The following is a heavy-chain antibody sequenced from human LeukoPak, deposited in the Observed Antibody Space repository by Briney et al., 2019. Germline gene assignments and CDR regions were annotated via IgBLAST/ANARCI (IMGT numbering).Heavy chain of an antibody. D-gene: IGHD1-7*01. CDR2: IYSSGST. Sequence: SETLSLTCSVSGGSMSNYCWSWIRQPAGKGLEWIGRIYSSGSTNYNPSLKSRVTMSIDTSKNQFSLKLSSVTAADTAVYYCARRWNYGRNYYIDVWGKGATVSVSS. CDR3: ARRWNYGRNYYIDV. V-gene: IGHV4-4*07. CDR1: GGSMSNYC. J-gene: IGHJ6*03.